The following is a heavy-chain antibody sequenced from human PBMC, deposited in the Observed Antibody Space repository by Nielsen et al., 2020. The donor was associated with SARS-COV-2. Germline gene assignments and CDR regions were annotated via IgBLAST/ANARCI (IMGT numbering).Heavy chain of an antibody. J-gene: IGHJ5*02. V-gene: IGHV4-39*01. CDR1: GGSISSSSYY. CDR3: ARHGVGATIFTWFDP. CDR2: IYYSGST. D-gene: IGHD1-26*01. Sequence: SETLSLTCTVSGGSISSSSYYWGWIRQPPGKGLEWIGSIYYSGSTYYNPSLKSRVTISVDTSKNQFSLKLSSVTAADTAVYYCARHGVGATIFTWFDPWGQGTLVTVSS.